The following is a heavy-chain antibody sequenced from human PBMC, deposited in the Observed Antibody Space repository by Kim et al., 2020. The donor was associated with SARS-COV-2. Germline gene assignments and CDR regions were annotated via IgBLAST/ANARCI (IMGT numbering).Heavy chain of an antibody. D-gene: IGHD6-13*01. CDR2: IIPIFGTA. J-gene: IGHJ6*02. Sequence: SVKVSCKASGGTFSSYAISWVRQAPGQGLEWMGGIIPIFGTANYAQKFQGRVTITADESTSTAYMELSSLRSEDTAVYYCARNPASNSSWLDYYYGMDVWGQGTTVTVSS. CDR3: ARNPASNSSWLDYYYGMDV. V-gene: IGHV1-69*13. CDR1: GGTFSSYA.